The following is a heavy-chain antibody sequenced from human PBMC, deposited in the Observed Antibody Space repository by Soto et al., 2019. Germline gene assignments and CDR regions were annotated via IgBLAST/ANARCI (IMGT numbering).Heavy chain of an antibody. D-gene: IGHD3-3*01. V-gene: IGHV3-64D*08. CDR2: ISSNGGST. J-gene: IGHJ6*02. CDR3: VNTFWSGYYNYYYYGMDV. CDR1: GFTFSSYA. Sequence: GGSLRLSCSASGFTFSSYAMHWVRQAPGKGLEYVSAISSNGGSTYYADSVKGRFTISRDNSKNTLYLQMSSLRAEDTAVYYCVNTFWSGYYNYYYYGMDVWGQGTTVTVSS.